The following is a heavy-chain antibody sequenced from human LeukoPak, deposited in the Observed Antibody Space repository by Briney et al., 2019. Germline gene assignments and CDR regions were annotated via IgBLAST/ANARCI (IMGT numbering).Heavy chain of an antibody. J-gene: IGHJ4*02. V-gene: IGHV4-59*08. Sequence: SETLSLTCTVSGGSISSYYWSWIRQPPGKGLEWIGYIYYSGSTNYNPSLKSRVTMSVDTSKNQFSLKLSSVTAADTAVYYCARHLITTIFGVVTWNYFDYWGQGTLVTVSS. CDR1: GGSISSYY. D-gene: IGHD3-3*01. CDR3: ARHLITTIFGVVTWNYFDY. CDR2: IYYSGST.